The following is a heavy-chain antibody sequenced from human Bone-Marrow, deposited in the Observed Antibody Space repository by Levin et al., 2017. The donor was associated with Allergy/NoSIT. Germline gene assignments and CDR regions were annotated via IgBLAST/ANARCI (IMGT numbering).Heavy chain of an antibody. Sequence: ASVKVSCKGSGYTFINHDINWVRQVSGQGLEWMGWMNSNTGNTGYAQKFQGRVSFTRDTSISTAYMELKSLTFEDPAVYYCGRGAGMEGRDWFGPWGQGTLVTVSS. CDR2: MNSNTGNT. V-gene: IGHV1-8*02. CDR3: GRGAGMEGRDWFGP. CDR1: GYTFINHD. J-gene: IGHJ5*02. D-gene: IGHD3-10*01.